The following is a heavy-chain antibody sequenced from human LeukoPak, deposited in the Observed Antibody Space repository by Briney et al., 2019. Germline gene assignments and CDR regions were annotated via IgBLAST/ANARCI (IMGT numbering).Heavy chain of an antibody. D-gene: IGHD1-14*01. CDR3: GRGGRTLGFDP. CDR1: GGSISSGGYF. J-gene: IGHJ5*02. V-gene: IGHV4-31*03. Sequence: SETLSLTCTVSGGSISSGGYFWSWVRQHPGKGLEWVGYIYYSGSTYYNPSLKSRVTISVDTSKNQLSLKLSSVTAADTAVYYCGRGGRTLGFDPWGQGTLVTVSS. CDR2: IYYSGST.